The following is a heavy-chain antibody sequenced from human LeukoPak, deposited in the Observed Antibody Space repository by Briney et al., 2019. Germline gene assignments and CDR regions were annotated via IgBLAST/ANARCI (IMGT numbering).Heavy chain of an antibody. CDR1: GYTFTSYV. CDR3: ATSGLGYCTNGVCYSFDY. V-gene: IGHV1-69*06. Sequence: ASVKVSCKASGYTFTSYVMNWVRQAPGQGLEWMGGIIPIFGTANYAQKFQGRVTITADKSTSTAYMELSSLRSEDTAVYYCATSGLGYCTNGVCYSFDYWGQGTLVTVSS. J-gene: IGHJ4*02. D-gene: IGHD2-8*01. CDR2: IIPIFGTA.